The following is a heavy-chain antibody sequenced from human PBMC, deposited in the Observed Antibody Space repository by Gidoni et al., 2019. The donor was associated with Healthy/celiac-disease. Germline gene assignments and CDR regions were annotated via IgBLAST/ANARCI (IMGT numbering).Heavy chain of an antibody. CDR2: IYHSGST. D-gene: IGHD2-21*01. J-gene: IGHJ4*02. CDR3: ARELVSSTFDY. Sequence: QVQLPESGPGLVKPSETLSLTCAVYGYSLSSGYYWGWIRQPPGKGLEWIGSIYHSGSTYYNPSLKSRVTISVDTSKNQFSLKLSSVTAADTAVYYCARELVSSTFDYWGQGTLVTVSS. CDR1: GYSLSSGYY. V-gene: IGHV4-38-2*02.